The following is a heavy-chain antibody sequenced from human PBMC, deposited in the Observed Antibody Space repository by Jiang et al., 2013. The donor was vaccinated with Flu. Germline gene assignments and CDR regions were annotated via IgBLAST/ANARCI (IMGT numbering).Heavy chain of an antibody. D-gene: IGHD3-16*01. CDR2: ISYDGGSE. CDR3: ARQGNMITFGGVQSYFDY. Sequence: LEWVAVISYDGGSEYYADSVKGRFTISRDNSKNTVYLQMNSLRTEDTAVYYCARQGNMITFGGVQSYFDYWGQGTLVTVSS. V-gene: IGHV3-30-3*01. J-gene: IGHJ4*02.